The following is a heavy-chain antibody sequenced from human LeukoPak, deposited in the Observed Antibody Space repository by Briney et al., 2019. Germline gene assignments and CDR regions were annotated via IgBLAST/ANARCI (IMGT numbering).Heavy chain of an antibody. Sequence: SVKVSCKGSGYTLSNHAFSWVRQAPGQGLEWMGGIIPIFGTANYAQKFQGRVTITADESTSTAYMELSSLRSEDTAVYYCARVTVYCSSTSCHNYYYYGMDVWGQGTTVTVSS. CDR1: GYTLSNHA. V-gene: IGHV1-69*13. CDR3: ARVTVYCSSTSCHNYYYYGMDV. D-gene: IGHD2-2*01. J-gene: IGHJ6*02. CDR2: IIPIFGTA.